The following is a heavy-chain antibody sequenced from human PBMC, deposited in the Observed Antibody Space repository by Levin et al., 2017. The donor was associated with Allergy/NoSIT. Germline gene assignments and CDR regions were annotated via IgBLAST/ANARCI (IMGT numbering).Heavy chain of an antibody. V-gene: IGHV3-21*01. D-gene: IGHD4-17*01. CDR1: GFTFSSYS. CDR3: ATRPPYGDLDAFDI. J-gene: IGHJ3*02. Sequence: GGSLRLSCAASGFTFSSYSMNWVRQAPGKGLEWVSSISSSSSYIYYADSVKGRFTISRDNAKNSLYLQMNSLRAEDTAVYYCATRPPYGDLDAFDIWGQGTMVTVSS. CDR2: ISSSSSYI.